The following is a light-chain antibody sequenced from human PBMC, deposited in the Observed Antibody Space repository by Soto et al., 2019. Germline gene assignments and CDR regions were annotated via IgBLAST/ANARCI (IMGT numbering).Light chain of an antibody. CDR3: QQYKSYPYT. CDR1: QSVSNW. V-gene: IGKV1-5*03. CDR2: EAS. Sequence: GDGVTITCRASQSVSNWLAWYQQKPGKAPELLIYEASSLQSGVPSTFSGSGSGTEFTLTISSLQPDYFATYYCQQYKSYPYTFGQGTKLEIK. J-gene: IGKJ2*01.